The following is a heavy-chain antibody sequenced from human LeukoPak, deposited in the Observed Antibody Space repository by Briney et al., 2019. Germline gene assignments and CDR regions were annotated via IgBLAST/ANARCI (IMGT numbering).Heavy chain of an antibody. CDR2: ISSSSSYI. Sequence: GGSLRLSCAASGFTFSSYSMNWVRQAPGKGLEWVSSISSSSSYIYYADSVKGRFTISRDNAKNLLYPQMNSLRAEDTAVYYCARDLGGPYSSSSPFDYWGQGTLVTVSS. CDR3: ARDLGGPYSSSSPFDY. V-gene: IGHV3-21*01. CDR1: GFTFSSYS. J-gene: IGHJ4*02. D-gene: IGHD6-6*01.